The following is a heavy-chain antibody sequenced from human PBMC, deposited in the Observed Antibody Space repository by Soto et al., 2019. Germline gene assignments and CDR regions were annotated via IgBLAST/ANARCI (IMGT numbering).Heavy chain of an antibody. CDR2: ISAYNGNT. CDR3: ARDRQHSSGWYYYYYGMDV. J-gene: IGHJ6*02. Sequence: ASVKVSCKASGYTFTSYGISWVRQAPGQGLEWMGWISAYNGNTNYAQKLQGRVTMTTDTSTSTAYMELRSLRSDDTAVYYCARDRQHSSGWYYYYYGMDVWGQGTTVTVSS. CDR1: GYTFTSYG. V-gene: IGHV1-18*01. D-gene: IGHD6-19*01.